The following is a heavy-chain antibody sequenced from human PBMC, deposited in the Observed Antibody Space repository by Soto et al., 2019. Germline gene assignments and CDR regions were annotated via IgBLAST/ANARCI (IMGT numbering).Heavy chain of an antibody. V-gene: IGHV4-4*07. D-gene: IGHD5-18*01. J-gene: IGHJ4*02. Sequence: PSETLSLTCTVSGVSISNYYWTWIRQPAGKGLEWIGRIFPSGSTNYNPSLRGRVTMSVDTSKNLFSLKLSSVTAADTALYYCASERTAMKLHYWGQGTLVTVSS. CDR3: ASERTAMKLHY. CDR2: IFPSGST. CDR1: GVSISNYY.